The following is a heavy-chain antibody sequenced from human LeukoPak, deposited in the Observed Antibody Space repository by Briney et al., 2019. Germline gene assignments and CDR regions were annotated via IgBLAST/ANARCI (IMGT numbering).Heavy chain of an antibody. CDR1: GYRFTSYW. V-gene: IGHV5-51*01. CDR3: AVLEFSSGYYSLAPAYFDY. CDR2: IYPGDSDT. J-gene: IGHJ4*02. D-gene: IGHD3-3*01. Sequence: GESLKISCQGSGYRFTSYWIGWVRQMPGKGLEWMGIIYPGDSDTRYSPSFQGQVTISADKSISTAYLQWSSLKASDTAMYYCAVLEFSSGYYSLAPAYFDYWGQGTLVTVSA.